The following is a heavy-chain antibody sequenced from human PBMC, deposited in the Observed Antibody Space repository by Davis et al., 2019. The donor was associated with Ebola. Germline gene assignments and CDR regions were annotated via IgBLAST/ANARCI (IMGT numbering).Heavy chain of an antibody. D-gene: IGHD2-2*02. CDR3: ARDEWVYQLLYLYYGMDV. CDR2: IKQDGSEK. CDR1: GFSFSDTW. J-gene: IGHJ6*04. Sequence: GGSLRLSCAASGFSFSDTWMHWVRQAPGKGLEWVANIKQDGSEKYYVDSVKGRFTISRDNAKNSLYLQMNSLRAEDTAVYYCARDEWVYQLLYLYYGMDVWGKGTTVTVSS. V-gene: IGHV3-7*01.